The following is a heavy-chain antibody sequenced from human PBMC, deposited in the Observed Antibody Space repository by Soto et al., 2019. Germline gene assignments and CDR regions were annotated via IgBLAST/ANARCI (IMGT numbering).Heavy chain of an antibody. CDR2: ISSSSSTI. CDR1: GFTFSSYS. Sequence: GGSLRRACGDSGFTFSSYSINWVRQAPGKGLEWVSYISSSSSTIYYADSVKGRFTISRDNAKNSLYLQMNSLRDEDTAVYYCARPEYSSSSYGMDVWGQGTTVTVSS. V-gene: IGHV3-48*02. D-gene: IGHD6-6*01. J-gene: IGHJ6*02. CDR3: ARPEYSSSSYGMDV.